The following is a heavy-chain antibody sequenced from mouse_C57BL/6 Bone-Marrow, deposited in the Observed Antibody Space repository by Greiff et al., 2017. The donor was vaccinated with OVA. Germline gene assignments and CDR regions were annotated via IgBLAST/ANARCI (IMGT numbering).Heavy chain of an antibody. CDR2: ISSGGSYT. CDR3: ARNFSFAY. J-gene: IGHJ3*01. D-gene: IGHD6-2*01. Sequence: DVKLVESGGDLVKPGGSLKLSCAASGFTFSSYGMSWVRQTPDKRLEWVATISSGGSYTYYPDSVKGRFTISRDNAKNTLYLQMSSLKSEDTAMYYCARNFSFAYWGQGTLVTVSA. V-gene: IGHV5-6*02. CDR1: GFTFSSYG.